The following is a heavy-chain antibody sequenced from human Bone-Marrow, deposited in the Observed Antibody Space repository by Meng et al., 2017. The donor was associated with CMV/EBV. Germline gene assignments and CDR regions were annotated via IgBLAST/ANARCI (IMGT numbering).Heavy chain of an antibody. J-gene: IGHJ4*02. CDR1: GFTFSSYS. V-gene: IGHV3-21*04. Sequence: GESLKISCAASGFTFSSYSMNWVRQAPGKGLEWVSSISTSSSYIYYADSVKGRFTISRDNAKNSLYLHMSSLRAEDTAVYYCALEGNYYGSGSYFNYWGQGTLVTVSS. CDR2: ISTSSSYI. D-gene: IGHD3-10*01. CDR3: ALEGNYYGSGSYFNY.